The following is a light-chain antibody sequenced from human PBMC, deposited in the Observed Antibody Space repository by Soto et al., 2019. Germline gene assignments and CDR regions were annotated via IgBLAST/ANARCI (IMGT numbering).Light chain of an antibody. CDR3: QQCRNWPLT. J-gene: IGKJ4*01. CDR1: QNVYNN. Sequence: EVEIRQSPATLSVSPGEGATLSCKASQNVYNNLAWYQQRPGQPPRLLIYDASTRATGISARFSGSGYGTEFTLTISSLQSEDFAVYFCQQCRNWPLTFGGGTKVDIK. V-gene: IGKV3-15*01. CDR2: DAS.